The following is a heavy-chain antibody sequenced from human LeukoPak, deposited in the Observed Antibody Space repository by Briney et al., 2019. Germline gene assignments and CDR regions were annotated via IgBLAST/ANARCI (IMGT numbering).Heavy chain of an antibody. CDR1: GFTFDDYA. CDR3: AKVGADSSGYFNNWFDP. V-gene: IGHV3-43*02. Sequence: GGSLRLSCAASGFTFDDYAMHWVRQAPGKGLEWVSLISGDGGSTYYADSVKGRFTISRDNSKNSLYLQMNSLRTEDTALYYCAKVGADSSGYFNNWFDPGGQGTLVTVSS. CDR2: ISGDGGST. D-gene: IGHD3-22*01. J-gene: IGHJ5*02.